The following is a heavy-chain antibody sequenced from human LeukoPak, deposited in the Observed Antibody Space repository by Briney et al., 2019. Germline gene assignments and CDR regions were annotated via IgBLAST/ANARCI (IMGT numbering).Heavy chain of an antibody. CDR3: ASGPYYYGSGSYRRYFDY. Sequence: SGTLSLTCTVSGGSISSGGYYWSWIRQHPGKGLEWIGYIYYSGSTYYNPSLKSRVTISVDTSKNQFSLKLSSVTAADTAVYYCASGPYYYGSGSYRRYFDYWGQGTLVTVSS. J-gene: IGHJ4*02. V-gene: IGHV4-31*03. CDR2: IYYSGST. D-gene: IGHD3-10*01. CDR1: GGSISSGGYY.